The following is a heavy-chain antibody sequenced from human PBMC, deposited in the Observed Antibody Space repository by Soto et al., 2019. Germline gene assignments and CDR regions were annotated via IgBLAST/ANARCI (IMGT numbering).Heavy chain of an antibody. D-gene: IGHD2-2*01. CDR1: GGSISSYY. Sequence: TLSLTCTVSGGSISSYYWSWIRQPPGKGLEWIGYIYYSGSTNYNPSLKSRVTISVDTSKNQFSLKLSSVTAADTAVYYCARGDIVVVPAANWGQGTLVTVSS. CDR2: IYYSGST. CDR3: ARGDIVVVPAAN. V-gene: IGHV4-59*01. J-gene: IGHJ4*02.